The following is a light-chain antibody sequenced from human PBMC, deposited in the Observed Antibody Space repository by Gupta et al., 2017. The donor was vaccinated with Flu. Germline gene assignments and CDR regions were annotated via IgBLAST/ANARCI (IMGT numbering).Light chain of an antibody. Sequence: LAWYPQRPGLAPRLLISDASTRANGSQDRFSGSGAGTDFTLTSSRREPEDFAVYYGQKDCSSVTFGGGTKVEIK. CDR2: DAS. CDR3: QKDCSSVT. V-gene: IGKV3D-20*01. J-gene: IGKJ4*01.